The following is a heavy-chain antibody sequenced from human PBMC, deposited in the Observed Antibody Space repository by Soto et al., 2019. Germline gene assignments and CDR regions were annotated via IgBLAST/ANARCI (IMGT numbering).Heavy chain of an antibody. CDR1: GASVSTGDYY. CDR3: ARHSIFGVVLMGWFDP. Sequence: SDTLSLTFTVSGASVSTGDYYWGGILRPPGKGREWIGTIYYSGKTFYNPSLKSRITLSVDTSKNQFSVRLTSVTAADTAIYYCARHSIFGVVLMGWFDPWGQGTLVTVSS. CDR2: IYYSGKT. V-gene: IGHV4-39*01. D-gene: IGHD3-3*01. J-gene: IGHJ5*02.